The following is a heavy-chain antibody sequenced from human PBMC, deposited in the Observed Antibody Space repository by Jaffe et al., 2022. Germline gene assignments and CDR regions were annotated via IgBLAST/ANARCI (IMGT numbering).Heavy chain of an antibody. Sequence: EVQLLESEGGLVQPGGSLRVSCAASGFTFSTYGMSWVRQAPGKGLEWVSSISGSGAGIFYADSVKGRFTISRDNSKNTLFLQMNSLRAEDTAIYYCAKGAMTRATDYWGQGTLVTVSS. CDR1: GFTFSTYG. CDR2: ISGSGAGI. D-gene: IGHD4-17*01. CDR3: AKGAMTRATDY. V-gene: IGHV3-23*01. J-gene: IGHJ4*02.